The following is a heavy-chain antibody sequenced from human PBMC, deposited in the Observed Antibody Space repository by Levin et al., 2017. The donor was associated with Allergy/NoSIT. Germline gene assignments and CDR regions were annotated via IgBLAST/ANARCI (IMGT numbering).Heavy chain of an antibody. V-gene: IGHV3-23*01. CDR2: ISGSGGST. J-gene: IGHJ4*02. CDR1: GFTFSSYA. Sequence: SGESLKISCAASGFTFSSYAMSWVCQAPGKGLEWVSAISGSGGSTYYADSVKGRFTISRDNSKNTLYLQMNSLRAEDTAVYYCAKLGYSSSWYAGDYWGQGTLVTVSS. D-gene: IGHD6-13*01. CDR3: AKLGYSSSWYAGDY.